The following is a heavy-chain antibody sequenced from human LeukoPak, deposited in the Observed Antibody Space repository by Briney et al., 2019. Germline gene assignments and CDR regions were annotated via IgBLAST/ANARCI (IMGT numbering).Heavy chain of an antibody. CDR1: GGSISSNY. Sequence: PSETLSLTCTVSGGSISSNYMSWVRQAPGKGLGWVSVIYSDGSTYYADSVKGRFTISRDNSKNTLYLQMNSLRAEDTAVYYCARVPGNQNYFDYWGQGTLVTVSS. V-gene: IGHV3-53*01. D-gene: IGHD1-26*01. J-gene: IGHJ4*02. CDR3: ARVPGNQNYFDY. CDR2: IYSDGST.